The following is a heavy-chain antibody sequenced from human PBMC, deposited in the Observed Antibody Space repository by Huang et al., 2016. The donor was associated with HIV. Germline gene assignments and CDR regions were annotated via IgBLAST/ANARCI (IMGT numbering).Heavy chain of an antibody. J-gene: IGHJ4*02. CDR2: ISYDAKTK. V-gene: IGHV3-30*18. Sequence: QVQLVESGGGVVQPGRSLRISCAASGFTFSSYGMHWVRSAAGKGVEGGAGISYDAKTKYCADSVKGRFRISRDNSKTTVYLQLNSLRLEDTAVYYCAKGGSAAAVLDFWGQGTLVTVSS. CDR3: AKGGSAAAVLDF. CDR1: GFTFSSYG. D-gene: IGHD6-13*01.